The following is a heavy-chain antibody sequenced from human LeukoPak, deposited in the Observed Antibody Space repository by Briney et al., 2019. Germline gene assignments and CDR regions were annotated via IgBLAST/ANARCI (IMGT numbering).Heavy chain of an antibody. CDR3: AKGRDYYYYGMDV. CDR1: GFTFSSYG. CDR2: ISSDGSNK. J-gene: IGHJ6*02. V-gene: IGHV3-30*18. Sequence: GGSLRLSCAASGFTFSSYGMHWVRQAPGKGLEWVAVISSDGSNKYYADSVKGRFTISRDNSKNTLYLQMNSLRVEDTAVYYCAKGRDYYYYGMDVWGQGTTVTVSS.